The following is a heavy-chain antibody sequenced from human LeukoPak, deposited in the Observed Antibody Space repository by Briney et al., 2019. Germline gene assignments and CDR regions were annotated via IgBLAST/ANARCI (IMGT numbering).Heavy chain of an antibody. V-gene: IGHV4-4*02. CDR2: IYHSGST. Sequence: PSETLSLTCAVSGGSISNDNWWSWVRQPPGKGLEWIGEIYHSGSTNYNPSLKSRVTISLDTSKNQFSLKLTSVTAADTAVYYCASSIYYYDRSGYLDWGQGTLVTVSS. J-gene: IGHJ4*02. CDR3: ASSIYYYDRSGYLD. CDR1: GGSISNDNW. D-gene: IGHD3-22*01.